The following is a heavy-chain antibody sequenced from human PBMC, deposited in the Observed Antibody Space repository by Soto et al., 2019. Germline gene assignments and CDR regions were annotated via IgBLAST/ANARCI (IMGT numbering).Heavy chain of an antibody. CDR3: ARVNYCTNGVCYTPHWYIDL. Sequence: ASVKISCKASGGTFSSYAISWVRQAPGQGLEWMGGIIPIFGTANYAQKFQGRVTITADESTSTAYMELSSLRSEDTAVYYCARVNYCTNGVCYTPHWYIDLWGRGTLVTVSS. CDR2: IIPIFGTA. D-gene: IGHD2-8*01. J-gene: IGHJ2*01. V-gene: IGHV1-69*13. CDR1: GGTFSSYA.